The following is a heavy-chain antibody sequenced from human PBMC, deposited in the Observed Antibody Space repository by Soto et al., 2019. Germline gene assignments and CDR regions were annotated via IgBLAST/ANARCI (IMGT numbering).Heavy chain of an antibody. D-gene: IGHD3-3*02. CDR3: AREGLVLAPSTVNSDHYYYAMDV. J-gene: IGHJ6*02. CDR1: GYTFSGHA. CDR2: INAGNSKT. Sequence: GASVKVSCKASGYTFSGHAIHWLRQAPGQRPEWLGWINAGNSKTYYSEKFEGRVTFTRDTVATTVNMELTSLTSEDTAVYYCAREGLVLAPSTVNSDHYYYAMDVWGQGTTVTVSS. V-gene: IGHV1-3*01.